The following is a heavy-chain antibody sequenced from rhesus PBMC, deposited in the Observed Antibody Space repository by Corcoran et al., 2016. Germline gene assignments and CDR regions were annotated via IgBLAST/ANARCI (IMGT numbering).Heavy chain of an antibody. Sequence: QLQLQESGPGLVKPSETLSLTCGVSGGSISSHYWSWIRQPPGKGLEWIGRMSGSSGSPDYNPSLKSRVTISRDPSKNQFSLKLTSVTAADTAVYYCASHGGTYTVRFDVWGAGVLVSVSS. V-gene: IGHV4-173*01. CDR3: ASHGGTYTVRFDV. J-gene: IGHJ5-1*01. CDR2: MSGSSGSP. D-gene: IGHD1-44*01. CDR1: GGSISSHY.